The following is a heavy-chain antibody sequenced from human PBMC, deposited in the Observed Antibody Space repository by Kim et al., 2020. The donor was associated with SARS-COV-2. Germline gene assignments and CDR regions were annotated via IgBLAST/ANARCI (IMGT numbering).Heavy chain of an antibody. D-gene: IGHD5-18*01. Sequence: GGSLRLSCAASGFTFGDYAMHWVRQAPGKGLEWVSGISWNSGSIGYADSVKGRFTISRDNAKNSLYLQMNSLRAEDTALYYCAKSADTAIVSRRYYWYFDLWGRGTLVTVSS. V-gene: IGHV3-9*01. CDR3: AKSADTAIVSRRYYWYFDL. J-gene: IGHJ2*01. CDR2: ISWNSGSI. CDR1: GFTFGDYA.